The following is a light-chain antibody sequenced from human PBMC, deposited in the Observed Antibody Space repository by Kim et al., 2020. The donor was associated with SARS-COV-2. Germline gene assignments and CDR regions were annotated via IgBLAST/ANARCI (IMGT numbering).Light chain of an antibody. CDR3: SAWDSSLSAWV. CDR2: RNN. J-gene: IGLJ3*02. V-gene: IGLV10-54*01. CDR1: NNNVGNQG. Sequence: QAGLTQPHSVSKGLRQTATLTCTGNNNNVGNQGAAWLQQHQGHPPKLLSYRNNNRPSGISERLSASRSGNTASLTITGLQPEDGADYYCSAWDSSLSAWVFGGGTQLTVL.